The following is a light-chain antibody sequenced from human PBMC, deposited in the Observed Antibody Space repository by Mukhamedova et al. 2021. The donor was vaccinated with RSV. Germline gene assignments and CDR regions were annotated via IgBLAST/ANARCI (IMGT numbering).Light chain of an antibody. CDR3: QQSYRNPFT. J-gene: IGKJ3*01. Sequence: WYQRRVHGQAPKLLIYAASSLQSGVSSRFSGTESGTNFTLTITNLQPEDFATYYCQQSYRNPFTFGPGTIVDI. CDR2: AAS. V-gene: IGKV1-39*01.